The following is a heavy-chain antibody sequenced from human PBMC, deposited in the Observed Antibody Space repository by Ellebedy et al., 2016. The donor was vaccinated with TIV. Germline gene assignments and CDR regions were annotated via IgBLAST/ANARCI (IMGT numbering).Heavy chain of an antibody. CDR1: GFTFSSYA. D-gene: IGHD3-16*02. J-gene: IGHJ4*02. CDR3: AKGPYDATGDYVWGSYRPPLDY. Sequence: GGSLRLXXAASGFTFSSYAMSWVRQAPGKGLEWVSAISGSGGSTYYADSVKGRFTISRDNSKNTLYLQMNSLRAEDTAVYYCAKGPYDATGDYVWGSYRPPLDYWGQGTLVTVSS. V-gene: IGHV3-23*01. CDR2: ISGSGGST.